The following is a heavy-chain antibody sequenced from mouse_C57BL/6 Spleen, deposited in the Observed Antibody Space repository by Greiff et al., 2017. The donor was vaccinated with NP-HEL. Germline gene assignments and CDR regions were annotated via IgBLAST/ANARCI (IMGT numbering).Heavy chain of an antibody. J-gene: IGHJ2*01. CDR2: ISNGGGST. CDR1: GFTFSDYY. V-gene: IGHV5-12*01. Sequence: EVQLVESGGGLVQPGGSLKLSCAASGFTFSDYYMYWVRQTPEKRLEWVAYISNGGGSTYYPDTVKGRFTISRDNAKNTLYLQMSRLKSEDTAIYYCARQGTLYYFDYWGKGTTLTVSS. CDR3: ARQGTLYYFDY. D-gene: IGHD3-3*01.